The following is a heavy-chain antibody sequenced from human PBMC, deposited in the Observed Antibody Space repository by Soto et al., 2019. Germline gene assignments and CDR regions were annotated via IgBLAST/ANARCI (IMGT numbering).Heavy chain of an antibody. CDR2: IYFTGST. CDR1: GGAVSSGTYY. J-gene: IGHJ5*02. Sequence: SETLSLTCTVCGGAVSSGTYYWIWIRQPPGKGLEWIGHIYFTGSTNYNPSLKSRVTMSLDTSRNQFSLKLSSVTAADTAVYYCTRGPPRVQWFDPWGLGTLVTVSS. V-gene: IGHV4-61*01. CDR3: TRGPPRVQWFDP.